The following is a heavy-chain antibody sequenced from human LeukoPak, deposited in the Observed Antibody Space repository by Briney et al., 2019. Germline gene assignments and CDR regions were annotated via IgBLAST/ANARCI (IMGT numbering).Heavy chain of an antibody. V-gene: IGHV3-30*03. CDR1: GFTFSSYG. Sequence: GGSQRLSCAASGFTFSSYGMHWVRQAPGKGLEWVAVISYDGSNKYYADSVKGRFTISRDNSKNTLYLQMNSLRAEDTAVYYCAVHPHGQQLALGYFDYWGQGTLVTVSS. CDR2: ISYDGSNK. D-gene: IGHD6-13*01. CDR3: AVHPHGQQLALGYFDY. J-gene: IGHJ4*02.